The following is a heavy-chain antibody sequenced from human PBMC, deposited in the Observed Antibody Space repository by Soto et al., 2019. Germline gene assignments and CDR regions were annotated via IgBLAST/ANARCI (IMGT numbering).Heavy chain of an antibody. CDR1: GLTFSSYA. D-gene: IGHD1-26*01. V-gene: IGHV3-23*01. J-gene: IGHJ4*02. Sequence: EVQLLESGGGLVQPGGSLRLSCAASGLTFSSYAMTWVRQAPGKGLAWVSVITSSGGSTYYADPVKGRFTISRDPSKYTVYLHRNSLRVEDTAIYDGAKARFNGLGDYWGQGTLVSVSS. CDR3: AKARFNGLGDY. CDR2: ITSSGGST.